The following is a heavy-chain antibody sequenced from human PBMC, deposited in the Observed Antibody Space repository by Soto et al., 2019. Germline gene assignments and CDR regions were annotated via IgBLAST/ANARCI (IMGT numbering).Heavy chain of an antibody. Sequence: QVQLVESGGDVVQPGRSLTLSCTASGFPFNSYGMHWVRQAPGKGLKWVAVISYDGSNQYYADSVKGRFIISRDNSKNTSLLRMKRLKVEDTGFYDCAGDHNGYRGGYFDRWGQGTLVTVSS. CDR1: GFPFNSYG. J-gene: IGHJ5*02. CDR2: ISYDGSNQ. CDR3: AGDHNGYRGGYFDR. V-gene: IGHV3-30*03. D-gene: IGHD5-12*01.